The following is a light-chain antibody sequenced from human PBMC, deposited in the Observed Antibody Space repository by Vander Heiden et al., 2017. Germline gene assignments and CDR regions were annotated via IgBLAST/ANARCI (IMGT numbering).Light chain of an antibody. J-gene: IGLJ2*01. Sequence: QSVLTQPPSASGAPAQRVTISCTGSSSNIGAVYDVHWYQQLPGTAPKLLIYGNSNRPSGVPDRFSGSKSGTSASLAITGLQAEDEADYYCQSYDSSLSVVFGGGTKLTVL. CDR3: QSYDSSLSVV. V-gene: IGLV1-40*01. CDR2: GNS. CDR1: SSNIGAVYD.